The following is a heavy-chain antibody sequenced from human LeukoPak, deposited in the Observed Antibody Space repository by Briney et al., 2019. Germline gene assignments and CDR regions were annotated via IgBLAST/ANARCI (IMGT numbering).Heavy chain of an antibody. J-gene: IGHJ3*02. CDR2: IIPIFGTA. D-gene: IGHD2-2*01. CDR1: GYTFTSYG. Sequence: SVKVSCKASGYTFTSYGISWVRQAPGQGLEWMGGIIPIFGTANYAQKFQGRVTITADESTSTAYMELSSLRSEDTAVYYCARALYCSSTSCYSWSAFDIWGQGTMVTVSS. V-gene: IGHV1-69*13. CDR3: ARALYCSSTSCYSWSAFDI.